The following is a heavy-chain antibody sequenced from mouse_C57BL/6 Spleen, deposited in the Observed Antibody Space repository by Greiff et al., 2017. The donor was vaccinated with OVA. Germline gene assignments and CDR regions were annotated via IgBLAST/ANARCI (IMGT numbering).Heavy chain of an antibody. J-gene: IGHJ2*01. V-gene: IGHV5-4*01. CDR1: GFTFSSYA. CDR2: ISDGGSYT. Sequence: EVQLVESGGGLVKPGGSLKLSCAASGFTFSSYAMSWVRQTPEKRLEWVATISDGGSYTYYPDNVKGRFTISRDNAKNNLYLQMSHLKSEDTAMYYCARDGEGFFFDYWGQGTTLTVSS. CDR3: ARDGEGFFFDY.